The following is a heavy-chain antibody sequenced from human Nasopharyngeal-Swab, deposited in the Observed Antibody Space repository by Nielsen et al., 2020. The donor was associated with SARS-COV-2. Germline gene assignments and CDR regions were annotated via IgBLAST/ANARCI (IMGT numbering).Heavy chain of an antibody. J-gene: IGHJ3*02. CDR1: GYTFTSYY. D-gene: IGHD1-26*01. V-gene: IGHV1-46*01. CDR2: INPSAGST. CDR3: ARTDVGSNGAFDI. Sequence: ASVKVSCKASGYTFTSYYLHWVRQAPGQGLEWMGIINPSAGSTSFAQKFQGRVTITRDTSTTTVYMEVTSLRSEDTAVYYCARTDVGSNGAFDIWGQGTLVTVSS.